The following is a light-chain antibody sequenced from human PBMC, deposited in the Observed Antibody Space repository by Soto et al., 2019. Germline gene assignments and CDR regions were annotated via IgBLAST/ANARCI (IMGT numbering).Light chain of an antibody. CDR2: AVS. J-gene: IGLJ2*01. CDR3: TSYTGSSTLL. Sequence: QSALAQPASVSGSPGHSITISGTGTSSDGGDFNFVSWYQQHPGKAHRIIIDAVSKQPSTISTRFSGYKSCNTDSMTISGLQAEDEADYSYTSYTGSSTLLFGGGTKLTFL. V-gene: IGLV2-14*03. CDR1: SSDGGDFNF.